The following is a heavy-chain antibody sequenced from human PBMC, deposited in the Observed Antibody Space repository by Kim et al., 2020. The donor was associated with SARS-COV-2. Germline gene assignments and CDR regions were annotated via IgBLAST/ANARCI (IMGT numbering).Heavy chain of an antibody. D-gene: IGHD5-18*01. CDR3: TTEFYTYGLNF. J-gene: IGHJ4*02. V-gene: IGHV3-15*01. Sequence: GGSLRLSCAASGFTFNDAWMSWVRQAPGKGLEWVGRIKSETYGWTTEYAAPVKNRFTISRDDSINMVYLQMDSLKTEDTAVYFCTTEFYTYGLNFWGQGNLVTVSS. CDR1: GFTFNDAW. CDR2: IKSETYGWTT.